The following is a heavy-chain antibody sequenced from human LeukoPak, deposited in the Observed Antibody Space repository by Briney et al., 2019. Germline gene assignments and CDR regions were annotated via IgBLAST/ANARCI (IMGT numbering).Heavy chain of an antibody. V-gene: IGHV4-61*02. Sequence: SETLSLTCTVSGGSISSGSYYCSWIRQPAGKGLEWIGRIYTSGSTNYNPSLKSRVTISVDTSKNQFSLKMTSVTAADTAVYYCARIAAAGTGFDYWGQGTLVTVSS. CDR2: IYTSGST. CDR3: ARIAAAGTGFDY. CDR1: GGSISSGSYY. D-gene: IGHD6-13*01. J-gene: IGHJ4*02.